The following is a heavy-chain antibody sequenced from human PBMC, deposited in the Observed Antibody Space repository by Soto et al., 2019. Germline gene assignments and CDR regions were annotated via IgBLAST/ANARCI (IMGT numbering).Heavy chain of an antibody. CDR2: IKQDGSEK. V-gene: IGHV3-7*01. D-gene: IGHD1-26*01. Sequence: PGGSLRLSCAASGFTFSNYWMSWVRQAPGKGLEWVANIKQDGSEKNYKDSVKGRLTISRDNAKNSLSLQMNSLRAEDTAAYYCARRATTSAGYFDLWGRGTLVTVSS. J-gene: IGHJ2*01. CDR1: GFTFSNYW. CDR3: ARRATTSAGYFDL.